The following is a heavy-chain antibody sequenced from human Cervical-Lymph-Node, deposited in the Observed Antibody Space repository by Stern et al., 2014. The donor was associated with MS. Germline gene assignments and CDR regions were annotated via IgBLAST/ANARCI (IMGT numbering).Heavy chain of an antibody. CDR3: ARVVRFLEWVPFDP. J-gene: IGHJ5*02. CDR2: LYEDESS. Sequence: QVQLVESGSGLVRPSQTLSLTCTVSGGSVSSGGYTWSWLRPPPGKGLEWIGNLYEDESSYYNPSLKSRVTISIDRSKNQFSLRLSSMTAADTALYYCARVVRFLEWVPFDPWGQGILVTVSS. V-gene: IGHV4-30-2*01. CDR1: GGSVSSGGYT. D-gene: IGHD3-3*01.